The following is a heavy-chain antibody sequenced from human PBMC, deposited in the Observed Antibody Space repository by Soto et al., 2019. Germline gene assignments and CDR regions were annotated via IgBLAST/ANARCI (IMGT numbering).Heavy chain of an antibody. V-gene: IGHV4-31*03. J-gene: IGHJ6*02. CDR3: ARRSDPGITIFGVVILDYGMDV. Sequence: SSETLSLTCTVSGGSISSGGYYWSWIRQHPGKGLEWIGYIYYSGSTSYNPSLKSRVTISVDTSKNQFSLKLSSVTAADTAVYYCARRSDPGITIFGVVILDYGMDVWGQGTTVTVSS. CDR1: GGSISSGGYY. D-gene: IGHD3-3*01. CDR2: IYYSGST.